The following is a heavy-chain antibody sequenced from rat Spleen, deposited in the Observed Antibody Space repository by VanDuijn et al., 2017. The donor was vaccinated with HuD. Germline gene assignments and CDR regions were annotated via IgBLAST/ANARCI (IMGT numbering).Heavy chain of an antibody. CDR2: INTDGGST. CDR1: GFTFSSYW. D-gene: IGHD1-10*01. V-gene: IGHV5-58*01. CDR3: TRDGNNYFDY. Sequence: EVQLVETGGGLVQPGRSLKLSCVASGFTFSSYWMYWIRQAPGKGLEWVSSINTDGGSTYYPDSVKGRFTISRDNAKSTLYLQMNSLRSEDTATYYCTRDGNNYFDYWGQGVMVTVSS. J-gene: IGHJ2*01.